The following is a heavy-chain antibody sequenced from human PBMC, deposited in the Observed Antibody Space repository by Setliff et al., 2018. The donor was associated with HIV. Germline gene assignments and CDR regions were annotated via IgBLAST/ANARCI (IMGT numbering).Heavy chain of an antibody. J-gene: IGHJ4*02. Sequence: SETLSLTCTVSGGSISSSSYYWGWIRQPPGKGLEWIGSIYYSGSTYYNPSLKSRVAISIDTSKNQFSLNLTSVTAADTAVYYCFLFYDDRSGFYWDWGQGTPVTVSS. CDR2: IYYSGST. CDR1: GGSISSSSYY. D-gene: IGHD3-22*01. V-gene: IGHV4-39*01. CDR3: FLFYDDRSGFYWD.